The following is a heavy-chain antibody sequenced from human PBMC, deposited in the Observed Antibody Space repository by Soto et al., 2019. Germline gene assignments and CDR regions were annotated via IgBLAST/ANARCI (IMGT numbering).Heavy chain of an antibody. Sequence: ASVKVSCKASGYTLTSFDIHWVRQATGQGLEWMGWMNPNSGTTNYAQKFQDRVTMTRNTSISTAYMEVSSLRSDDTAIYYCARPYYSGWFLFTAWGQGSLVTVYS. J-gene: IGHJ5*02. CDR3: ARPYYSGWFLFTA. CDR2: MNPNSGTT. CDR1: GYTLTSFD. V-gene: IGHV1-8*01. D-gene: IGHD6-19*01.